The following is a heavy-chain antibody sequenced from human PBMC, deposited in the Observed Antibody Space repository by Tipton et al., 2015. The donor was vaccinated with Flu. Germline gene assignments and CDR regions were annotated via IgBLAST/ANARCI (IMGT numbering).Heavy chain of an antibody. J-gene: IGHJ5*02. CDR2: IYYSGST. CDR3: ARHLRLIQGVIIVFDP. D-gene: IGHD3-10*01. V-gene: IGHV4-59*08. CDR1: GGSISSYY. Sequence: TLSLTCTVSGGSISSYYWSWIRQPPGKGLEWIGYIYYSGSTNYNPSLKSRVTISVDTSKNQFSLKLRSVTAADTAVYYCARHLRLIQGVIIVFDPWGQGTLFTVSS.